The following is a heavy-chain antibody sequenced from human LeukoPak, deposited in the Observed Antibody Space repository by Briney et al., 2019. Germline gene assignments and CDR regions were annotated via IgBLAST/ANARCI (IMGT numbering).Heavy chain of an antibody. D-gene: IGHD3-22*01. CDR1: GDSIRTSKYY. CDR3: ARGPYSYDSSGAFDI. Sequence: SETLFLTCTVSGDSIRTSKYYWGWIRQPPGKGLEWIGSIYNSGNTNYNPSLKSRVTISIDTSKNQFSLKLSSVTAADTAVYFCARGPYSYDSSGAFDIWGQGTMVTVSS. V-gene: IGHV4-39*07. CDR2: IYNSGNT. J-gene: IGHJ3*02.